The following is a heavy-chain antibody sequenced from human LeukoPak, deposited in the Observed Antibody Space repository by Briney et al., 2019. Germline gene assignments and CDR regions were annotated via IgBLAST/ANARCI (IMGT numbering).Heavy chain of an antibody. CDR1: NGFISSYH. Sequence: SETLSLTCTVSNGFISSYHWSWIRQSPGKGLEWVGYIHYTGSTNYNPSLRSGVIMSVDTSKNQFSLRLSSVTAADTAVYYCARHPGIAVAADAFDIWGQGTMVTVSS. V-gene: IGHV4-59*08. J-gene: IGHJ3*02. CDR3: ARHPGIAVAADAFDI. CDR2: IHYTGST. D-gene: IGHD6-19*01.